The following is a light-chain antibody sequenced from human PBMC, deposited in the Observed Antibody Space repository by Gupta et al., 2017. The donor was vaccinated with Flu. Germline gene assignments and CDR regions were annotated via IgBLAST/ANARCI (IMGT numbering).Light chain of an antibody. CDR1: SRDVGAYKY. CDR2: EVN. V-gene: IGLV2-14*01. Sequence: QSALTQPASVSGSPGPSITISCIGTSRDVGAYKYVFWYQQHPGKAPNLIIYEVNNRPAVISNRFSGSKSGNTASLTISVLQAEEEADYYCSSYTTISTWVFGGGTKVTVL. CDR3: SSYTTISTWV. J-gene: IGLJ3*02.